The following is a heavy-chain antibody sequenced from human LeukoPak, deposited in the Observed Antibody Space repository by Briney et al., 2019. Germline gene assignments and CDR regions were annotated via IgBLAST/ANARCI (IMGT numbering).Heavy chain of an antibody. J-gene: IGHJ4*02. CDR2: ISYDGSNK. CDR3: AKDAIPLRYFDWFFDY. CDR1: GFTFSSDG. Sequence: PGCSLRLSCAASGFTFSSDGMHWVRQAPGKGREWGAVISYDGSNKYYADSVEGRFTISRDNSKNTLYLQMNSLRAEDTAVYYCAKDAIPLRYFDWFFDYWGQGALVTVSS. V-gene: IGHV3-30*18. D-gene: IGHD3-9*01.